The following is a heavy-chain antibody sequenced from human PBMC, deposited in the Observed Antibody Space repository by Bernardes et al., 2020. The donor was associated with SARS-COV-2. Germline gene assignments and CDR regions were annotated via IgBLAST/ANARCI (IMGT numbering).Heavy chain of an antibody. J-gene: IGHJ4*02. D-gene: IGHD3-22*01. CDR2: ISYDGSNK. Sequence: GGSLILSCAASGFTFSSYAMHWVRQAPGKGLEWVAVISYDGSNKYYADSVKGRFTISRDNSKNTLYLQMNSLRAEDTAVYYCARGEGDSSGLWGQGTLVTVSS. CDR1: GFTFSSYA. V-gene: IGHV3-30-3*01. CDR3: ARGEGDSSGL.